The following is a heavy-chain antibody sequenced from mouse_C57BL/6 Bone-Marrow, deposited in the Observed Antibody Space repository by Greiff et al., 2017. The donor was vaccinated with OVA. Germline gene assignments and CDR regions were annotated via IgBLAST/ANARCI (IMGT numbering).Heavy chain of an antibody. CDR1: GYTFTSYW. CDR3: ARRDGGYYPYWYFDV. V-gene: IGHV1-64*01. D-gene: IGHD2-3*01. J-gene: IGHJ1*03. Sequence: VQLQQPGAELVKPGASVKLSCKASGYTFTSYWMHWVKQRPGQGLEWIGMIHPNSGSTNYNEKFKSKATLTVDKSSSTAYMQLSSLTSEDSAVYDCARRDGGYYPYWYFDVWGTGTTVTVSS. CDR2: IHPNSGST.